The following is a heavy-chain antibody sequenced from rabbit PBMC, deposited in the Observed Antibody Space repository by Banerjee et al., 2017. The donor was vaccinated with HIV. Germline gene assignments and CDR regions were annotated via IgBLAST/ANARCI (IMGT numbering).Heavy chain of an antibody. J-gene: IGHJ4*01. V-gene: IGHV1S45*01. CDR3: ARDLAGVIGWNFNL. D-gene: IGHD4-1*01. CDR2: INTSSGNT. Sequence: QEQLVESGGGLVQPEGSLTLTCKASGSDISSNAMCWVRQAPGKGLELIACINTSSGNTVYATWAKGRFTISKASWTTVTLQMTSLTAADTASYFCARDLAGVIGWNFNLWGQGTLVTVS. CDR1: GSDISSNA.